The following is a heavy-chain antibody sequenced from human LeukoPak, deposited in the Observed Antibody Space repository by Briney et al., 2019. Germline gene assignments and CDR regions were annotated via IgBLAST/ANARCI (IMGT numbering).Heavy chain of an antibody. CDR1: GYTFTSYY. V-gene: IGHV1-46*01. CDR3: ARDTSEGDYAGLFDP. J-gene: IGHJ5*02. D-gene: IGHD3-16*01. CDR2: INPSGGST. Sequence: ASVKVSCKASGYTFTSYYMHWVRQAPGQGLEWMGIINPSGGSTSYAQKFQGRLTLTRDLSTSTDYMELSSLRSDDTAVYFCARDTSEGDYAGLFDPWGQGNLVTVSS.